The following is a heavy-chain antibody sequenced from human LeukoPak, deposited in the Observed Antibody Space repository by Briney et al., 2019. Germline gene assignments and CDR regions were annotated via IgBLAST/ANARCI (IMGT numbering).Heavy chain of an antibody. CDR2: IHPNTGGP. J-gene: IGHJ4*02. CDR1: GYTFTGYY. Sequence: GASVKVSCKASGYTFTGYYIHWVRQAPGQGLEWMGWIHPNTGGPYYAQKFQGRVTMTRDTSISTAYMELSRLRSDDTAVYYCARLATIDYWGQGTLVTVSS. D-gene: IGHD5-24*01. V-gene: IGHV1-2*02. CDR3: ARLATIDY.